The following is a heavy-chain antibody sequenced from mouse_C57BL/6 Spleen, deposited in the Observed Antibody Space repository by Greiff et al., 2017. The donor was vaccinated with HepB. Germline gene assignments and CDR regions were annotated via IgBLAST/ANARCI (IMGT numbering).Heavy chain of an antibody. D-gene: IGHD1-1*01. V-gene: IGHV5-4*01. CDR1: GFTFSSYA. CDR3: ARTGTVVATGFDY. Sequence: EVQRVESGGGLVKPGGSLKLSCAASGFTFSSYAMSWVRQTPEKRLEWVATISDGGSYTYYPDNVKGRFTISRDNAKNNLYLQMSHLKSEDTAMYYCARTGTVVATGFDYWGQGTTLTVSS. J-gene: IGHJ2*01. CDR2: ISDGGSYT.